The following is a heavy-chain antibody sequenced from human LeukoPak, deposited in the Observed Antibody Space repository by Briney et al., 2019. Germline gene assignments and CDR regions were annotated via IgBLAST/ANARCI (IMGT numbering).Heavy chain of an antibody. V-gene: IGHV1-18*04. CDR3: ARGPFTLTFGGPSLDY. CDR2: IGAYNGNT. J-gene: IGHJ4*02. Sequence: ASVKVSCKASGYTFTSYGISWVRQAPGQGLEWMGWIGAYNGNTNYAQKLQGRVTMTTDTSTSTAYMELRSLRSDDTAVYYCARGPFTLTFGGPSLDYWGQGTLVAVSS. CDR1: GYTFTSYG. D-gene: IGHD3-16*01.